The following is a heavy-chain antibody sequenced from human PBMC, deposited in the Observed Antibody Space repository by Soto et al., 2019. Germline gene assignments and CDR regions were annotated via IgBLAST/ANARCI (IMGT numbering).Heavy chain of an antibody. J-gene: IGHJ5*02. CDR2: MNPNSGNT. V-gene: IGHV1-8*01. Sequence: EASVKVSCKASGYTFTSYDINWVRQATGQGLEWMGWMNPNSGNTGYAQKFQGRVTMTRNTSISTAYMELSSLRSEDTAVYYCARGLVYCSGGSCNWFDPWGQGTLVTVSS. D-gene: IGHD2-15*01. CDR1: GYTFTSYD. CDR3: ARGLVYCSGGSCNWFDP.